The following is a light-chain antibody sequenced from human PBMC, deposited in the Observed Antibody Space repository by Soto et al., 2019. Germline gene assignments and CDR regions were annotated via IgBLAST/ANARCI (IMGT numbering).Light chain of an antibody. CDR1: QGISSA. V-gene: IGKV1-13*02. CDR3: QQYYDTLRT. J-gene: IGKJ1*01. CDR2: DAS. Sequence: AIQLTQSPSSLSASVGDRVTITCRASQGISSALAWYQQKPGKAPKLLIYDASSLESGVPSRFSGSGSGTDFTLTISSLQAEDVAVYYCQQYYDTLRTFGQGTKVEIK.